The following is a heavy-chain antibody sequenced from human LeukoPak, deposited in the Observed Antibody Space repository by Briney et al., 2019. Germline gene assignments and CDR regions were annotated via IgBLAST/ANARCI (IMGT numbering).Heavy chain of an antibody. CDR1: GFTFSIYA. D-gene: IGHD7-27*01. Sequence: GGSLRLSCAASGFTFSIYAMNWVRQAPGKGLEWVSYISVSGTIYYADSVKGRFTISRDNAKNSPYLQMNSLRAEDTAVYYCARDRPGPEDFDYWGQGTLVTVSS. V-gene: IGHV3-48*01. CDR3: ARDRPGPEDFDY. CDR2: ISVSGTI. J-gene: IGHJ4*02.